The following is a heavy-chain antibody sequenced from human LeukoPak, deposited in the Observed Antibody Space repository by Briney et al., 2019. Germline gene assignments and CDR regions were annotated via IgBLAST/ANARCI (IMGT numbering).Heavy chain of an antibody. V-gene: IGHV3-53*01. D-gene: IGHD6-19*01. CDR2: IYSGGST. J-gene: IGHJ4*02. CDR3: ARGVSSGWYERDY. CDR1: GFTVSSNY. Sequence: PGGSLRLSCAASGFTVSSNYMSWVRQAPGKGLEWVSVIYSGGSTYYADSVKGRFTISRDSSKNTLYLQMNSLRAEDTAVYYCARGVSSGWYERDYWGQGTLVTVSS.